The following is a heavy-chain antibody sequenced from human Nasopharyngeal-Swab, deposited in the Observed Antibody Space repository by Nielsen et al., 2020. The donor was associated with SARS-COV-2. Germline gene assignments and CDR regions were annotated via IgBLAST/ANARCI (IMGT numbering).Heavy chain of an antibody. CDR3: ARGDYYYYYGMDV. J-gene: IGHJ6*02. Sequence: ASVKVSCKASGYTFTGYYMHWVRQAPGQGLEWMGRINPNSGGTNYAQKFQGRVTMTRDTSISTAYMELSRLRSEDTAVYYCARGDYYYYYGMDVWGQGTTVTVSS. CDR1: GYTFTGYY. V-gene: IGHV1-2*06. CDR2: INPNSGGT. D-gene: IGHD3-16*01.